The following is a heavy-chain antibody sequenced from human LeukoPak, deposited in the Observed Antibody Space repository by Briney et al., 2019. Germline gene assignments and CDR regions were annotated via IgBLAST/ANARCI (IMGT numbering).Heavy chain of an antibody. V-gene: IGHV3-30*18. CDR1: GFTFSDYG. Sequence: PGGSLRLSCAASGFTFSDYGMHWVRQAPGKGLEWVTVISDEGRVQYYADSVKGRFTISRDNSENTLSLQMNSLRADDTAVHYCTKEGGPMSVTTERYSFDHWGRGTLVTVSS. CDR2: ISDEGRVQ. D-gene: IGHD4-17*01. CDR3: TKEGGPMSVTTERYSFDH. J-gene: IGHJ4*02.